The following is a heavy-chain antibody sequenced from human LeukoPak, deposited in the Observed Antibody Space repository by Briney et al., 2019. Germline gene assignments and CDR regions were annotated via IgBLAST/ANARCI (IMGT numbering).Heavy chain of an antibody. V-gene: IGHV3-30*18. CDR3: AKSPQLLWFGELLYFQH. J-gene: IGHJ1*01. CDR1: GFTFSSYG. Sequence: QPGGSLRLSCAASGFTFSSYGMHWVRQAPGKGLEWVAVISYDGSNKYYADSVKGRFTISRDNSKSTLYLQMNSLRAEDTAVYYCAKSPQLLWFGELLYFQHWGQGTLVTVSS. D-gene: IGHD3-10*01. CDR2: ISYDGSNK.